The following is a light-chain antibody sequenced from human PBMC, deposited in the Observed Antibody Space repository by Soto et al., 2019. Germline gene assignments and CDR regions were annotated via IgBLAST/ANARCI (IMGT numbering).Light chain of an antibody. Sequence: EIVLTQSPGTLSLSPGERATLPCRASQSVSSSYLAWYQQKPGQAPRLLIYAASSRATGIPDRFSGSGSGTDFTLTISRLEPEDFAMYYCQQYGRTFGQGTKVDIK. CDR1: QSVSSSY. CDR3: QQYGRT. CDR2: AAS. J-gene: IGKJ1*01. V-gene: IGKV3-20*01.